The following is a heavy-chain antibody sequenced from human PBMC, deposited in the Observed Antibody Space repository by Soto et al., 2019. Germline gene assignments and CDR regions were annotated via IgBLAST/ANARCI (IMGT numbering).Heavy chain of an antibody. J-gene: IGHJ4*02. V-gene: IGHV4-31*03. CDR1: GGSISSGGYY. CDR3: ASSRYGDYNTFDY. CDR2: IYYSGST. Sequence: SETLSLTCTVSGGSISSGGYYWSWIRQHPGKGLEWIGYIYYSGSTYYNPSLKSRVTISGDTSKNQFSLKLSSVTAADTAVYYRASSRYGDYNTFDYWGQGTLVTVSS. D-gene: IGHD4-17*01.